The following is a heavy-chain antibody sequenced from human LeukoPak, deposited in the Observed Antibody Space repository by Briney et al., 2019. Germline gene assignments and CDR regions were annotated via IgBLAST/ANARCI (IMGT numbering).Heavy chain of an antibody. D-gene: IGHD1-26*01. CDR3: AREVWELLSRNYYYYYMDV. CDR1: GYTFTGYY. J-gene: IGHJ6*03. Sequence: ASVKVSCKASGYTFTGYYMHWVRQAPGQGLEWMGWINPNSGGTNYAQKFQGRVSMTRDTSISTAYMELSGLRSDDTAVYYCAREVWELLSRNYYYYYMDVWGKGATVTISS. V-gene: IGHV1-2*02. CDR2: INPNSGGT.